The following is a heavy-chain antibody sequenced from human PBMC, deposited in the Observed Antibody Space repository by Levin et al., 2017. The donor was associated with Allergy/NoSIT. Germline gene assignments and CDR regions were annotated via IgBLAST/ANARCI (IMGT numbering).Heavy chain of an antibody. CDR1: GYSFSSYW. D-gene: IGHD4-11*01. CDR3: ARRAYRDDALDI. CDR2: IYPGDSDT. Sequence: GESLKISCKGSGYSFSSYWIGWVRQMPGKGLEWMGIIYPGDSDTRISPPFQGQVTIPADKSLSTAYLQWSSLKDSDSALYYCARRAYRDDALDIWGQGTLLTVSA. V-gene: IGHV5-51*01. J-gene: IGHJ3*02.